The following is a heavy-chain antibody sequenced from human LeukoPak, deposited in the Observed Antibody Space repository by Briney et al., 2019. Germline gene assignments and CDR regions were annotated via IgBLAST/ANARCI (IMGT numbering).Heavy chain of an antibody. CDR3: SSYYDSSGYYIRDY. D-gene: IGHD3-22*01. Sequence: GGSLRLSCAASGFTFSNAWMSWVPQAPGKGLEWVGRIKSKTDGGTTDYAAPVKGRFTISRDDSKNTLYLQMNSLKTEDTAVYYCSSYYDSSGYYIRDYWGQGTLVTVSS. V-gene: IGHV3-15*01. CDR2: IKSKTDGGTT. CDR1: GFTFSNAW. J-gene: IGHJ4*02.